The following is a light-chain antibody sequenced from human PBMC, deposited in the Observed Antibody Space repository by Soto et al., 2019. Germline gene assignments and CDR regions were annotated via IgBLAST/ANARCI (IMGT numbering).Light chain of an antibody. CDR3: QHFGSSPPVT. J-gene: IGKJ5*01. V-gene: IGKV3-20*01. CDR1: QSVSGDY. Sequence: EIVLTQSPGTLSLSPGEGATLSCRASQSVSGDYLAWYQSKPGQAPRLLIHGASNRATGIPDRFSGSGSGTDFTLTISGLEPEDFAVYFCQHFGSSPPVTFGQGTRLEIK. CDR2: GAS.